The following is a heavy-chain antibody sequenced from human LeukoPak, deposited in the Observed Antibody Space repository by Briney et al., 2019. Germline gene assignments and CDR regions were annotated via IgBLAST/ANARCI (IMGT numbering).Heavy chain of an antibody. V-gene: IGHV4-39*01. CDR2: IYYSGTT. J-gene: IGHJ4*02. D-gene: IGHD2-2*02. Sequence: SETLSLTCTVSGGSISSSNYYWGWIRQPPGKGLEWIGSIYYSGTTYYNPSLKSRVTISIDTSKNQFSLKLSSVTAADTAVYYCAGAEPAAIRLAFYFDYWGQGTLVTVSS. CDR1: GGSISSSNYY. CDR3: AGAEPAAIRLAFYFDY.